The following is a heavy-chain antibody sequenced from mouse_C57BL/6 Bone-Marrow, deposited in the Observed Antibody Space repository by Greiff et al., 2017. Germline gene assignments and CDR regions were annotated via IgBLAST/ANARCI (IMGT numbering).Heavy chain of an antibody. D-gene: IGHD1-1*02. Sequence: QVQLQQSGAELARPGASVKLSCKASGYTFTSYGISWVKQRTGQGLEWIGEIYPRSGNTYYNEKFKGKATLTADKSSSTSYMELRSLTSEDSAVDFCARTLSAWLAYWGQGTLVTVSA. CDR1: GYTFTSYG. CDR2: IYPRSGNT. V-gene: IGHV1-81*01. J-gene: IGHJ3*01. CDR3: ARTLSAWLAY.